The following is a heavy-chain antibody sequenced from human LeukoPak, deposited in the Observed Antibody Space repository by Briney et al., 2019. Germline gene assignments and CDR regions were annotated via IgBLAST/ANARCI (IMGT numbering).Heavy chain of an antibody. V-gene: IGHV4-34*01. CDR1: GVSFSGYY. J-gene: IGHJ5*02. D-gene: IGHD6-6*01. CDR3: ARLGLGRIAAIRTNWFDP. Sequence: PSETLSLTCAAYGVSFSGYYWSWIRQPPGKGLEWVGEINHSGSTNYNPSLKSRVTISVDTSKNQFSLKLSSVTAADTAVYYCARLGLGRIAAIRTNWFDPWGQGTLVTVSS. CDR2: INHSGST.